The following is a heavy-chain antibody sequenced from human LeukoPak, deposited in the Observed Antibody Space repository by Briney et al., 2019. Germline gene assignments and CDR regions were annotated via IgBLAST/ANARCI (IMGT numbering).Heavy chain of an antibody. Sequence: SETLSLTCAVYGGSFSGYYWSWIRQPPGKGLEWIGEINHSGSTNYNPSLKSRVTISVDTSKNQFSLKLSSVTAADTAAYYCARGLSYYDFWSGYSPFDYWGQGTLVTVSS. D-gene: IGHD3-3*01. CDR2: INHSGST. J-gene: IGHJ4*02. CDR1: GGSFSGYY. V-gene: IGHV4-34*01. CDR3: ARGLSYYDFWSGYSPFDY.